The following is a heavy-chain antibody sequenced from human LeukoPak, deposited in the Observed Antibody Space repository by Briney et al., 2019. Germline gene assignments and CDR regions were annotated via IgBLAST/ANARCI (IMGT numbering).Heavy chain of an antibody. CDR1: GGSISSSSYY. V-gene: IGHV4-39*07. CDR2: IYYSGST. D-gene: IGHD3-10*01. CDR3: ARATYGSGSYYNAPFDY. J-gene: IGHJ4*02. Sequence: SETLSLTCTVSGGSISSSSYYWGWIRQPPGKGLEWIGSIYYSGSTYYNPSLKSRVTISVDTSKNQFSLKLSSVTAADTAVYYCARATYGSGSYYNAPFDYWGQGTLVTVSS.